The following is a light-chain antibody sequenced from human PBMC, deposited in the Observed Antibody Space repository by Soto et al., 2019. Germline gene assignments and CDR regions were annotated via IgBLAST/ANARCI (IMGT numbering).Light chain of an antibody. CDR1: QSVSSS. Sequence: EIVATQSPATLSVSPGERVTRSCRASQSVSSSLAWYQQRPGQAPRLLIYGASTGATGIPARFSGSGSGTEFTLTISSLQSEDFAVYYCQQYNNWPQTFGQGTKVDIK. J-gene: IGKJ1*01. CDR2: GAS. CDR3: QQYNNWPQT. V-gene: IGKV3-15*01.